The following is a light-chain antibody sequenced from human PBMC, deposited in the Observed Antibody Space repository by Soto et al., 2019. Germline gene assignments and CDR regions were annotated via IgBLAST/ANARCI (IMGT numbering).Light chain of an antibody. Sequence: DIQMTQPPSSLSASVGDRVTITCRASQSISSYLNWYQQKPGKAPNLLIYAASSLQSGVPSRFSGSGSGTDFTLTISSLQPEDFATYYCQQSYNSLLLTFGGGTKVDIK. J-gene: IGKJ4*01. V-gene: IGKV1-39*01. CDR2: AAS. CDR3: QQSYNSLLLT. CDR1: QSISSY.